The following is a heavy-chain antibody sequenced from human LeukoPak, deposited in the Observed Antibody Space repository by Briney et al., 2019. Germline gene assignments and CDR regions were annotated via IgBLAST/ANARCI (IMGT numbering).Heavy chain of an antibody. Sequence: PGGSLRLSXAASGFTFSSYWMHWVRQAPGKGLVWVSRINSDGSSTSYADSVKGRFTISRDNAKNTLYLQMNSLRAEDTAVYYCASQRYYDSSGYYYHYWGQGTLVTVSS. CDR3: ASQRYYDSSGYYYHY. J-gene: IGHJ4*02. CDR1: GFTFSSYW. D-gene: IGHD3-22*01. CDR2: INSDGSST. V-gene: IGHV3-74*01.